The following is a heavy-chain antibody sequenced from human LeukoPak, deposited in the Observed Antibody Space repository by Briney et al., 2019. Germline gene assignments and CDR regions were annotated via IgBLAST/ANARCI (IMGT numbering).Heavy chain of an antibody. V-gene: IGHV1-18*01. D-gene: IGHD3-10*01. J-gene: IGHJ4*02. Sequence: ASVKVSCKASGYTFTSYGIRWVRQAPGQGLEWMGWISAYNGNTNYAQKLQGRVTMTTDTSTSTAYMELRSLRSDDTAVYYCARAHVVRGVIIVDYWGQGTLVTVSS. CDR3: ARAHVVRGVIIVDY. CDR2: ISAYNGNT. CDR1: GYTFTSYG.